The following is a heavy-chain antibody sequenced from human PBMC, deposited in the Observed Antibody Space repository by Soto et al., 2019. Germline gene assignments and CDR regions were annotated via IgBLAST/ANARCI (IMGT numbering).Heavy chain of an antibody. V-gene: IGHV3-23*01. CDR2: IYAGGGTT. D-gene: IGHD3-10*01. J-gene: IGHJ4*02. Sequence: GGSLRLSCAASGFIFSNYAMFWVRQAPGKGLDWVSTIYAGGGTTHYAESVKGRFTISRDNSNNRLYLQLNNLRAEDTAVYFCAKDLIRGDGYVDFDYWGQGTLVT. CDR1: GFIFSNYA. CDR3: AKDLIRGDGYVDFDY.